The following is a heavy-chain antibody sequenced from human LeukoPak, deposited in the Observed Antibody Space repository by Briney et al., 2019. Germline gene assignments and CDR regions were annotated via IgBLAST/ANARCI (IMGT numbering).Heavy chain of an antibody. CDR3: ARGDYYDSSGYYYVLFDY. J-gene: IGHJ4*02. CDR2: INPNSGGT. Sequence: ASVKVSCKASGYTFTVYYMHWVRQAPGQGLEWMGRINPNSGGTNYAQKFQGRVTMTRDTSISTAYMELSRLRSDDTAVYYCARGDYYDSSGYYYVLFDYWGQGTLVTVSS. D-gene: IGHD3-22*01. CDR1: GYTFTVYY. V-gene: IGHV1-2*06.